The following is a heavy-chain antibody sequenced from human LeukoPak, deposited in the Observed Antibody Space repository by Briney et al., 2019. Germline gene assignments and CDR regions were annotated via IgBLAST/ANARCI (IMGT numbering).Heavy chain of an antibody. CDR1: GFTFSSYE. J-gene: IGHJ3*01. CDR2: ISSSGSTI. Sequence: GGSLRLSCAASGFTFSSYEMNWVRQAPGKGLEWVSYISSSGSTIYYADSVKGRFTISRDNAKNSLYLQMNSLRAEDTAVYYCARDLEWELLRADVFDFWGQGTMVTVSS. D-gene: IGHD1-26*01. V-gene: IGHV3-48*03. CDR3: ARDLEWELLRADVFDF.